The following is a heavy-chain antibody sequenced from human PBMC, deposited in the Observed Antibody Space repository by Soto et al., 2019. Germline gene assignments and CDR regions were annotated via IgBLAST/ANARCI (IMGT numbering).Heavy chain of an antibody. J-gene: IGHJ6*02. Sequence: GESLKISCKGSGYSFTSYWISWVRQMPGKGLEWMGRIDPSDSYTNYSPSFRGHVTISADKSISTAYLQWSSLKASDTAMYYCARLGKLVGATTRTSYYYYYGMDVWGQGXTVTVYS. CDR1: GYSFTSYW. V-gene: IGHV5-10-1*01. CDR2: IDPSDSYT. CDR3: ARLGKLVGATTRTSYYYYYGMDV. D-gene: IGHD1-26*01.